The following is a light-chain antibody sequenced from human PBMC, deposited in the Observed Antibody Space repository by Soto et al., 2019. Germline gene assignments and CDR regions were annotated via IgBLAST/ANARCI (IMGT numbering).Light chain of an antibody. J-gene: IGKJ1*01. CDR3: QQYGSSHRT. V-gene: IGKV3-20*01. CDR2: GAS. Sequence: EIVLTQSPGTLSLSPGERATLSCRASQTVRNNYLAWYQQKPGQAPRLLIHGASRRATGIPDRFSGSGSGTDFTLTISRLEPEDLAVYFCQQYGSSHRTFGQGTKVDIK. CDR1: QTVRNNY.